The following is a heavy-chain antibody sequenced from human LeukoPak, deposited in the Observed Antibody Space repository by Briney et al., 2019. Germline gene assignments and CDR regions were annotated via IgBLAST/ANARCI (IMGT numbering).Heavy chain of an antibody. CDR3: ARGKARREGYYFDY. Sequence: PGGSLRLSCAASGLTFSNAWMSRGRQAPGKGLEWVSYISSSSSTIYYADSVKGRFTIPRDNAKNSLYLQMNSLRAEDTAVYYCARGKARREGYYFDYWGQGTLVTVSS. CDR2: ISSSSSTI. D-gene: IGHD6-13*01. J-gene: IGHJ4*02. CDR1: GLTFSNAW. V-gene: IGHV3-48*01.